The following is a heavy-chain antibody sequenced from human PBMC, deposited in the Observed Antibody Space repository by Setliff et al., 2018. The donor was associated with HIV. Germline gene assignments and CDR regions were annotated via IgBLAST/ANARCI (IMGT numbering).Heavy chain of an antibody. CDR1: GDSISSDFY. CDR3: TRRRGPMVRGVDPTPSYYFDY. J-gene: IGHJ4*02. Sequence: SETLSLTCTVSGDSISSDFYWGWIRQPPGKGLEWIGYIYYSGSTYYNPSLKSRVTISVDMSKNQFSLRLSSVTAGDTAVYYCTRRRGPMVRGVDPTPSYYFDYWGQGTLVTVSS. CDR2: IYYSGST. V-gene: IGHV4-38-2*02. D-gene: IGHD3-10*01.